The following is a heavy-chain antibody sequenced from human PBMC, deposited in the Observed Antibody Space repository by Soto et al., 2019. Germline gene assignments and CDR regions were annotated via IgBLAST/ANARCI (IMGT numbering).Heavy chain of an antibody. CDR1: GFTFGSYS. Sequence: PGGSLRLSCAASGFTFGSYSMNWVRQAPGKGREWVSYISSSSSTIYYADSVKGRFTISRDNAKNSLYLQMNSLRAEDTAVYYCAREMRNAFSNAFDIWGQGTMVTVSS. J-gene: IGHJ3*02. V-gene: IGHV3-48*01. CDR2: ISSSSSTI. D-gene: IGHD3-16*01. CDR3: AREMRNAFSNAFDI.